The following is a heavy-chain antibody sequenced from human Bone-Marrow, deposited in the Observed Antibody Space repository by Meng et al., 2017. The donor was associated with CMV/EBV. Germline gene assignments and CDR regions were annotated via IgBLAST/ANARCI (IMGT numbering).Heavy chain of an antibody. CDR3: ARVAGGYSSSWYPYYYYGMAV. J-gene: IGHJ6*02. D-gene: IGHD6-13*01. CDR1: GGSISSYY. Sequence: GSLRLSCTVSGGSISSYYWSWIRQPPGKGLEWIGYIYYSGSTNYNPSLKSRVTISVDTSKNQFSLKLSSVTAADTAVYYCARVAGGYSSSWYPYYYYGMAVWGPGNTVTVSS. V-gene: IGHV4-59*12. CDR2: IYYSGST.